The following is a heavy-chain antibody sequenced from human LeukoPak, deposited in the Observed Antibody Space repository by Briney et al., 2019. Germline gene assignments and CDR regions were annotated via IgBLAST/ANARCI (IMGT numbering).Heavy chain of an antibody. CDR2: IYYSGSS. CDR1: GGSISSSSYY. Sequence: SETLSLTCSVFGGSISSSSYYWGWIRQPPGKGLEWIGSIYYSGSSYYNPSLKSRVTISVDTSKDQFSLKLTSVTAADTAVYYCARRDCTSTTCYAGSYYFDYWGQGTLVTVSS. V-gene: IGHV4-39*01. D-gene: IGHD2-2*01. J-gene: IGHJ4*02. CDR3: ARRDCTSTTCYAGSYYFDY.